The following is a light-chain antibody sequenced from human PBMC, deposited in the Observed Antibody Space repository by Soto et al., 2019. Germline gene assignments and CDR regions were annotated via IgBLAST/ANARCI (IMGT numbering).Light chain of an antibody. J-gene: IGKJ5*01. Sequence: EIVLTQSPGTLSLSPGDTATLSCRASQSLSSSYLAWYQQRPGQAPRLLIYGVSSRATGIPDRFSGSGSGTDFTLTISRLDPEDFAVYYCQQYGGSMTFGQGTRLEIE. CDR1: QSLSSSY. CDR3: QQYGGSMT. CDR2: GVS. V-gene: IGKV3-20*01.